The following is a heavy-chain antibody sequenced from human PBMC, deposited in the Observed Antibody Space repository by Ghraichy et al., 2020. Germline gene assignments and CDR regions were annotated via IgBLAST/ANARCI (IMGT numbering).Heavy chain of an antibody. D-gene: IGHD3-3*01. J-gene: IGHJ4*02. Sequence: GGSLRLSCAASGFTFSSYGMHWVRQAPGKGLEWVAVISYDGSNKYYADSVKGRFTISRDNSKNTLYLQMNSLRAEDTAVYYCAKAARPIRYDFWSGYVGYWGQGTLVTVSS. V-gene: IGHV3-30*18. CDR2: ISYDGSNK. CDR3: AKAARPIRYDFWSGYVGY. CDR1: GFTFSSYG.